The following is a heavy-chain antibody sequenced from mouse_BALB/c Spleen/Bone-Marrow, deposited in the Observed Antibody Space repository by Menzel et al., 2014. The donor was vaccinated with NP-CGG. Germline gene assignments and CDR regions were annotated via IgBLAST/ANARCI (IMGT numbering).Heavy chain of an antibody. CDR3: ARDSSGYFDY. Sequence: DVMLVESGGGLVKPGGSLKLSCVASGFTFSSYAMSWVRQSPEKRLEWVAEISSGGSYTYYPDTVTGRFTISRDNAKNTLYLEMSSLRSEDTAMYYCARDSSGYFDYWGQGTTLTVSS. CDR2: ISSGGSYT. J-gene: IGHJ2*01. D-gene: IGHD3-1*01. CDR1: GFTFSSYA. V-gene: IGHV5-9-4*01.